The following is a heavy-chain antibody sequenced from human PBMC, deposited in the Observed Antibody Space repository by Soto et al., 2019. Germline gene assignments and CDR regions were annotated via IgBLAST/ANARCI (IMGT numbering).Heavy chain of an antibody. CDR1: GYTFTTYG. CDR2: ISAYSGST. Sequence: GASVKVSCKASGYTFTTYGISWVRQAPGQGLEWMGWISAYSGSTKFAQELQGRVTMTTDTSTTTAYMELRSLTSDDTAVYYCARDFTKSSSWPYYFDYWGQGALVTVSS. J-gene: IGHJ4*02. V-gene: IGHV1-18*01. CDR3: ARDFTKSSSWPYYFDY. D-gene: IGHD6-13*01.